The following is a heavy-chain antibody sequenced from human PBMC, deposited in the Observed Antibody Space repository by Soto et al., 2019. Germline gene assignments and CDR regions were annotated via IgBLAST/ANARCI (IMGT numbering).Heavy chain of an antibody. D-gene: IGHD3-3*01. CDR3: ASVRRRRLTILTNWLDP. CDR2: INHSGST. CDR1: GGSFSGYY. J-gene: IGHJ5*02. V-gene: IGHV4-34*01. Sequence: SETLSLTCAVYGGSFSGYYWSWIRQPPGKGLEWIGEINHSGSTNYNPSLKSRVTISVDTSKNQFSLKLSSVTAADTAVYYCASVRRRRLTILTNWLDPWGQGTLVTVYS.